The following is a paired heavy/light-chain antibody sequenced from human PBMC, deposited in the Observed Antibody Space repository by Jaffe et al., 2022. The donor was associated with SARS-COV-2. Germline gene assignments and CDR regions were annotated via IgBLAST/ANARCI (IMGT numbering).Light chain of an antibody. J-gene: IGKJ1*01. Sequence: DIQMTQSPSSLSASVGDRVTITCRASQSISKYLNWYQQKPGKAPKLLIYAASSLQSGVPSRFSGSGSGTEFTLTISSLQPEDFATYYCQQSYNTPRTFGQGTKVEIK. CDR1: QSISKY. CDR3: QQSYNTPRT. CDR2: AAS. V-gene: IGKV1-39*01.
Heavy chain of an antibody. CDR1: GGSIINTNW. V-gene: IGHV4-4*02. CDR2: IYHSGST. J-gene: IGHJ4*02. Sequence: QVQLQESGPGLVKPSGTLSLTCAVSGGSIINTNWWSWVRQPPGKGLEWIGEIYHSGSTNYNPSLKSRVTISVDKSKNQFSLKLSSVTAADTAVYYCARDASGIYSELHYWGQGTLVTVSS. D-gene: IGHD3-10*01. CDR3: ARDASGIYSELHY.